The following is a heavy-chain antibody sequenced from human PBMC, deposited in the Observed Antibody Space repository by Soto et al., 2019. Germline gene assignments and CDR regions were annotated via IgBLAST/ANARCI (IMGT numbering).Heavy chain of an antibody. V-gene: IGHV3-53*01. Sequence: GSLRLSCAASGFTVSINYISWVRQAPGKGLEWVSVIYSGGSTYYADSVKGRFTISRDNSKNTLYLQMNSLRAEDTAVYYCASLQQLVHSFDYWGQGTLVTVSS. CDR2: IYSGGST. D-gene: IGHD6-13*01. CDR1: GFTVSINY. CDR3: ASLQQLVHSFDY. J-gene: IGHJ4*02.